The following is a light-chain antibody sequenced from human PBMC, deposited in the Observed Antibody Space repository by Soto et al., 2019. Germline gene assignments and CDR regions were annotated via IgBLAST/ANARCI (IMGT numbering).Light chain of an antibody. J-gene: IGKJ2*01. CDR2: DAS. CDR1: QSVTDNY. CDR3: QQYGNSPYA. Sequence: IVLTQSPGTLSLSPGERATLSCRASQSVTDNYLAWYQHKPGQAPRLLIYDASTRATAVPDRFRGSGSGTDFTLTVTSLEPEDFAVYYCQQYGNSPYAFGQGTKLEIK. V-gene: IGKV3-20*01.